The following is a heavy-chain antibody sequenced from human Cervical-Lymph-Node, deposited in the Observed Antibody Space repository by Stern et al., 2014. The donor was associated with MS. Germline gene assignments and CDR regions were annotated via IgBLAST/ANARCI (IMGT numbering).Heavy chain of an antibody. CDR1: GFSFSSYW. Sequence: VQLVESGGGLVQPGGSLRHSCAASGFSFSSYWMTWVRQAPGKGLEWVANIKQDGSEKYYVDSVKGRFTISRDNVKNALYLKMNSLRAEDTSVYYCARDCGVAKCGGVRGYNYYYGMDVWGQGTPVTVSS. D-gene: IGHD2-21*01. CDR2: IKQDGSEK. CDR3: ARDCGVAKCGGVRGYNYYYGMDV. J-gene: IGHJ6*02. V-gene: IGHV3-7*01.